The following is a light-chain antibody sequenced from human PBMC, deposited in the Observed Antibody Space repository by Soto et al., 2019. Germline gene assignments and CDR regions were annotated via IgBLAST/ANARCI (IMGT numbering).Light chain of an antibody. CDR2: GAS. J-gene: IGKJ1*01. CDR3: QQYNHYWT. V-gene: IGKV1-5*01. CDR1: HSISNF. Sequence: DIQMTQSPSFLSASVGDRVTFTCRASHSISNFLNWYQQKPGKAPKCLIYGASSLESGVPSRFSGSGSGTEFSLTISSLQPDDFATYYCQQYNHYWTFGQGTKVDI.